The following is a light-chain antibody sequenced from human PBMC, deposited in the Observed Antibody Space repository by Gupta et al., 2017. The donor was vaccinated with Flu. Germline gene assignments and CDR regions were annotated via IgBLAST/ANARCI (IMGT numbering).Light chain of an antibody. V-gene: IGKV1-5*03. Sequence: DMQMTQSPSTLSASVGDRVTIICRASQSISNWLAWYQQKPGKAPKLLVYKASSVESGVPSRFSGSGSGTEFTLTISSLQPDDFATYYCQKEDSSPYTFGQGTKVEIK. CDR1: QSISNW. CDR3: QKEDSSPYT. CDR2: KAS. J-gene: IGKJ2*01.